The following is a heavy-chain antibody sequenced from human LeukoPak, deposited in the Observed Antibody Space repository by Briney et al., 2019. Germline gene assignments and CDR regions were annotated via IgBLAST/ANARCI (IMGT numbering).Heavy chain of an antibody. V-gene: IGHV4-39*01. Sequence: SETLSLTCTVSGGSISSSSYYWGWIRQPPGKGLEWIGSIYYSGSTYYNPSLKSRVTISVDTSENQFSLKLSSVTAADTAVYYCARGWDVGWFDPWGQGTLVTVSS. CDR2: IYYSGST. D-gene: IGHD6-19*01. CDR1: GGSISSSSYY. CDR3: ARGWDVGWFDP. J-gene: IGHJ5*02.